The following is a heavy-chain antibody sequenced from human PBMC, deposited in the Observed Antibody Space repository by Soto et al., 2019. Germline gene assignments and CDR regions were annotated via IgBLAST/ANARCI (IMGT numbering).Heavy chain of an antibody. CDR1: GCSISSGGYS. Sequence: ALSVTCSVSGCSISSGGYSWSWIRQPPGKGLEWIGYIYHSGSTYYNPSLKSRVTISVDRSKNQFSLKLSSVTAADTAVYYCARVGQFGELRYWFDPWGQGTLVTVSS. CDR3: ARVGQFGELRYWFDP. J-gene: IGHJ5*02. D-gene: IGHD3-10*01. CDR2: IYHSGST. V-gene: IGHV4-30-2*01.